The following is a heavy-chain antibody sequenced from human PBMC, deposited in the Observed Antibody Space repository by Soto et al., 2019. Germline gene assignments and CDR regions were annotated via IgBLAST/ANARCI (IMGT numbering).Heavy chain of an antibody. Sequence: SETLSLTCTVSGGSISSYYWSWIRQPPGKGLEWIGYIYYSGSTNYNPSLKSRVTISVDTSKNQFSLKLSSVTAADTAVYYCARLSDYDIWSGSKRYYFDYWGQGTQVTVSS. D-gene: IGHD3-3*01. V-gene: IGHV4-59*08. CDR3: ARLSDYDIWSGSKRYYFDY. J-gene: IGHJ4*02. CDR1: GGSISSYY. CDR2: IYYSGST.